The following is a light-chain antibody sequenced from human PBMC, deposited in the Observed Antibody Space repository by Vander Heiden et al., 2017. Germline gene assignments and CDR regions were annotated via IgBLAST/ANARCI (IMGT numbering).Light chain of an antibody. CDR3: QQYLLTPT. CDR1: QSVLYSSNNKNY. Sequence: DIVMTQSPDSLAVSLGERATIHCKSSQSVLYSSNNKNYLAWYQQKPGQPPKLLIFWASTRESGVPDRFIGSGSVTDFTLTISSLQAEDVAVYYCQQYLLTPTFGQGTKLEIK. V-gene: IGKV4-1*01. CDR2: WAS. J-gene: IGKJ2*01.